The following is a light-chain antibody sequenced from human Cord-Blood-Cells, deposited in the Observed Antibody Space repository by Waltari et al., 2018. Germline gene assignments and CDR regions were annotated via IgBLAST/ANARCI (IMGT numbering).Light chain of an antibody. CDR2: EVS. CDR1: SXXVXRYNY. V-gene: IGLV2-8*01. Sequence: QSALTQPPSASGSPGQSXXXXXXXXSXXVXRYNYXSWYQQHPGKAPKLMIYEVSKRPSGVPDRFSGSKSGNTASLTVSGLQAEDEADYYCSSYAGSNLYVFGTGTKVTVL. CDR3: SSYAGSNLYV. J-gene: IGLJ1*01.